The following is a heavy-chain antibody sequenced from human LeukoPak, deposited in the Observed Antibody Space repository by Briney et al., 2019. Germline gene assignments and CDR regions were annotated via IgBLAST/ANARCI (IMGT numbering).Heavy chain of an antibody. Sequence: GESLKISCMGSGYSFTSYWIGWVRQMPGKGLEWMGIIYPGDSDTRYSPSFQGRVTISADKSISTAYLQWSSLKASDTAMYYCARLPLGWLQTGSPYWNYFDYWGQGTLVTVSS. V-gene: IGHV5-51*01. CDR3: ARLPLGWLQTGSPYWNYFDY. CDR1: GYSFTSYW. CDR2: IYPGDSDT. D-gene: IGHD5-24*01. J-gene: IGHJ4*02.